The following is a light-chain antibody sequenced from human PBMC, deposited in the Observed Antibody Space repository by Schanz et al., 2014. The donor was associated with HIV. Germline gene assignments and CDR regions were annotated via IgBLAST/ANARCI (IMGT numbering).Light chain of an antibody. Sequence: DIQLTQSPSFLSASVGDRVTITCRASQDISSYLAWYQQRPGKAPKLLIYDASNLETGVPSRFSGSGSGTDFTFTISSLQPEDIATYYCQQYDNFPPSITFGQGTRLEIK. CDR2: DAS. J-gene: IGKJ5*01. CDR1: QDISSY. CDR3: QQYDNFPPSIT. V-gene: IGKV1-33*01.